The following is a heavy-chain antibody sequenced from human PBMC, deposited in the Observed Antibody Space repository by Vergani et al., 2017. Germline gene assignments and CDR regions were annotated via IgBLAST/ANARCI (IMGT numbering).Heavy chain of an antibody. J-gene: IGHJ6*02. V-gene: IGHV4-61*02. D-gene: IGHD3-10*01. CDR3: ARHDSSHYDSSYYGLDV. Sequence: QVQLQESGPGLVKPSQTLSLTCTVSGDSISTGSYYWTWIRQPAGKGLEWIGRIYTRGTTTYNPSLKSRVTISLDPSRYQFSLQLSAVTAADTAVYFCARHDSSHYDSSYYGLDVWGQGTTVTVSS. CDR1: GDSISTGSYY. CDR2: IYTRGTT.